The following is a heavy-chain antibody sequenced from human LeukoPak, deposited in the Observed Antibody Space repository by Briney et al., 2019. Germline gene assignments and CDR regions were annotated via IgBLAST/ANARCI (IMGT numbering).Heavy chain of an antibody. V-gene: IGHV1-69*06. CDR3: ASLGRYDSEYYFDY. Sequence: ASVKVSCKASGGTFSSYAISWVRQAPGQGLEWMGGIIPIFGTANYAQKFQGRVTITADKSTSTAYMELSSLRSEDTAVYYCASLGRYDSEYYFDYWGQGTLVTVSS. J-gene: IGHJ4*02. CDR1: GGTFSSYA. D-gene: IGHD3-3*01. CDR2: IIPIFGTA.